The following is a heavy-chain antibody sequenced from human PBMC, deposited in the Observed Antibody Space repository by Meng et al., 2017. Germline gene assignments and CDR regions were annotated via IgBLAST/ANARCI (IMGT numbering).Heavy chain of an antibody. J-gene: IGHJ4*02. CDR3: ARLAQDRYFDY. Sequence: VQSQEPGAGLVTPSQTPSPPRAISWDSVSCNSAAWNWLRQSPSRGLEWLGRTYYRSKWYNDYAVSVKSRITINPDTSKNQFSLQLNSVTPEDTAVYYCARLAQDRYFDYWGQGTLVTVSS. D-gene: IGHD2-15*01. V-gene: IGHV6-1*01. CDR1: WDSVSCNSAA. CDR2: TYYRSKWYN.